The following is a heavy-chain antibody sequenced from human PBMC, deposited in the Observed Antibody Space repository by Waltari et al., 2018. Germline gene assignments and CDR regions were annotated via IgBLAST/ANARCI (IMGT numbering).Heavy chain of an antibody. V-gene: IGHV4-39*07. Sequence: QLQLQESGPGLVKPSETLSLTCTVSGGSISSSSYYWGWIRQPPGKGLDWIGRYCYSGSTYYNPSLRSRVTISVETSKTQFSLKLSSVTAADTAVYYCARVIAVATYYFDYWGQGTLVTVSS. CDR2: YCYSGST. CDR1: GGSISSSSYY. CDR3: ARVIAVATYYFDY. J-gene: IGHJ4*02. D-gene: IGHD6-19*01.